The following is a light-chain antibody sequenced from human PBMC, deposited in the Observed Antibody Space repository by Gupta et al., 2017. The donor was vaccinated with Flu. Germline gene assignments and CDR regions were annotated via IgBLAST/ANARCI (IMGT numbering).Light chain of an antibody. Sequence: EIVQTQSPGTPSLSPGQRATLSCRASQSIASTYSAWYQQKPGQAPRLLIYGASNRATGIPDRFSGSGSGTDFTLTISRLEPEDSAVYYCQQSGSSPLTFGGGTKVEIK. J-gene: IGKJ4*01. CDR2: GAS. CDR1: QSIASTY. V-gene: IGKV3-20*01. CDR3: QQSGSSPLT.